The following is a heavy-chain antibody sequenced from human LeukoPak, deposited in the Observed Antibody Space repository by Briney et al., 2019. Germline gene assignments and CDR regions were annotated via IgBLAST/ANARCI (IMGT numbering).Heavy chain of an antibody. CDR1: GGTFSSYA. J-gene: IGHJ5*02. CDR2: IIPIFGTA. Sequence: ASVKVSCKASGGTFSSYATSWVRQAPGQGLEWMERIIPIFGTANYAQKFQGRVTITTDESTSTAYMELSSLRSEDTAVYYCARDLPYYDSSGYDHRRWFDPWGQGTLVTVSS. V-gene: IGHV1-69*05. CDR3: ARDLPYYDSSGYDHRRWFDP. D-gene: IGHD3-22*01.